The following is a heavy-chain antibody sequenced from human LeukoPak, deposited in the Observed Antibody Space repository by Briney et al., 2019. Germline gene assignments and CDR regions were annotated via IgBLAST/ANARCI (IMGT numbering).Heavy chain of an antibody. CDR3: AKHVGSGSYFYYFDY. J-gene: IGHJ4*02. CDR2: ISVSGST. V-gene: IGHV3-23*01. Sequence: GGSLRLSCAASGFTFSSYAMSWVRQAPGKGLEWVSSISVSGSTYYADSVKGRFTIFRDNSKNTLYLQMNSLRAEDTAVYYCAKHVGSGSYFYYFDYWGQGALVTVSS. D-gene: IGHD1-26*01. CDR1: GFTFSSYA.